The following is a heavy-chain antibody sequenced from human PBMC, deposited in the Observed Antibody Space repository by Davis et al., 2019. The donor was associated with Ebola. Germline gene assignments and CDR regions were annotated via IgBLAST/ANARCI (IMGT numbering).Heavy chain of an antibody. CDR1: GYTFTGYY. Sequence: ASVKVSCNASGYTFTGYYMHWVRQAPGQGLEWMGIINPSGGSTNSEQKFQGRVTMTRDTSTSTVYMELSSLRSEDTAVYYCARGPLMVQGVHNYYYYYGMDVWGQGTTVTVSS. D-gene: IGHD3-10*01. CDR3: ARGPLMVQGVHNYYYYYGMDV. CDR2: INPSGGST. J-gene: IGHJ6*02. V-gene: IGHV1-46*01.